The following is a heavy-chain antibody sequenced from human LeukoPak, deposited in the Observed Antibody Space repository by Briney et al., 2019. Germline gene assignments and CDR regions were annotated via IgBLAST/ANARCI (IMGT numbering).Heavy chain of an antibody. V-gene: IGHV4-59*01. J-gene: IGHJ3*02. CDR1: GGSISSYY. D-gene: IGHD3-3*01. Sequence: SETLSLTCTVSGGSISSYYWIWIRQPPGKGLVWIGYIYYSGSTNYNPSLKSRVTISVDTSKNQFSLKLSSVTAADTAVYYCARDPLLRFFGIPTPGAFDIWGQGTMVTVSS. CDR2: IYYSGST. CDR3: ARDPLLRFFGIPTPGAFDI.